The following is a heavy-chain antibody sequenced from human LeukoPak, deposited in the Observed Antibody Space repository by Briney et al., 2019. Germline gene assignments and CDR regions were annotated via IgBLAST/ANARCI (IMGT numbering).Heavy chain of an antibody. CDR2: IWYDGSNK. Sequence: PGRSLRLSCAASGFTFSSYGMHWVRQAPGKGLEWVAVIWYDGSNKYYADSVKGRFTISRDNSKNTLYLQMNSLRAEDKAVYYCARDQGYCSGGSCYSDGYFDYWGQGTLVTVSS. D-gene: IGHD2-15*01. J-gene: IGHJ4*02. CDR3: ARDQGYCSGGSCYSDGYFDY. V-gene: IGHV3-33*01. CDR1: GFTFSSYG.